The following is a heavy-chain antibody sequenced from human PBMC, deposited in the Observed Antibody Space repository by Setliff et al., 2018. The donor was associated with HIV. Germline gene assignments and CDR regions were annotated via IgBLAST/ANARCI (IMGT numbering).Heavy chain of an antibody. CDR1: GGSFSGYY. V-gene: IGHV4-34*01. J-gene: IGHJ4*02. CDR2: INHSGTT. Sequence: SETLSLTCAVYGGSFSGYYWSWIRQPPGKGLEWIGEINHSGTTDYNPSLKTRVTISVDTSKNQFSLKLSSVTAADTAVYYCARLKGFVVVVAASYYFDYWGQGTLVTVSS. D-gene: IGHD2-15*01. CDR3: ARLKGFVVVVAASYYFDY.